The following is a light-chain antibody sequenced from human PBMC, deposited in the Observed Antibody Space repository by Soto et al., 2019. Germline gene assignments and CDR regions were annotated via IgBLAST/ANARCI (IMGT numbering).Light chain of an antibody. J-gene: IGKJ1*01. CDR3: QQYGSSQS. Sequence: EIVLTQSPGTLSLSPGERATLSYRASQSVSNSYLAWYQQKPGQAPRLLIYGASSRATGIPDRFSGSGSGTDFTLTISRLEPEDFAVYYCQQYGSSQSFGQGTKVEIK. CDR2: GAS. CDR1: QSVSNSY. V-gene: IGKV3-20*01.